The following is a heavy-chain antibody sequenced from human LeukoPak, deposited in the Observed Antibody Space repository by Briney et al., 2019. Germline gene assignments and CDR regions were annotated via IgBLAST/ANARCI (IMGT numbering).Heavy chain of an antibody. V-gene: IGHV4-61*02. J-gene: IGHJ5*02. CDR1: GGSISSGSYY. D-gene: IGHD5-18*01. Sequence: SETLSLTCTVSGGSISSGSYYWSWIRQPAGKGLEWIGRIYTSGSTNYNPSLKSRVTISVDTSKNQFSLKLSSVTAADTAVYYCARDLRIQLSINWFDPWGQGTLVTVSS. CDR2: IYTSGST. CDR3: ARDLRIQLSINWFDP.